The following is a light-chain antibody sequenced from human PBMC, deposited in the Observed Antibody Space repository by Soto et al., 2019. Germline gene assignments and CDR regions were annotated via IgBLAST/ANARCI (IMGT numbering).Light chain of an antibody. CDR1: QSISSY. V-gene: IGKV1-39*01. CDR3: QQANSFPLT. Sequence: DIQMTQSPSSLSASVGDRVTITCRASQSISSYLNWYQQKPGKAPTLLIYAASSLQSGVPSRFSGSGSGTDFTLTISSLQPDDFATYYCQQANSFPLTFGGGTKVELK. CDR2: AAS. J-gene: IGKJ4*01.